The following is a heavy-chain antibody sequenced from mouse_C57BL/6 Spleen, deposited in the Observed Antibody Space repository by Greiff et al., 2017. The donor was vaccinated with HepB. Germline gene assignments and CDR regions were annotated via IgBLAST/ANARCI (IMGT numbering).Heavy chain of an antibody. D-gene: IGHD4-1*01. Sequence: VQLQQSGAELVKPGASVKISCKASGYAFSSYWMNGVKQRPGKGLEWIGQIYPGDGDTNYNGKFKGKATLTADKSSSITYMQLSSLTSEDSAVYFCARDWDAFAYWGQGTLVTVSA. CDR2: IYPGDGDT. V-gene: IGHV1-80*01. CDR3: ARDWDAFAY. CDR1: GYAFSSYW. J-gene: IGHJ3*01.